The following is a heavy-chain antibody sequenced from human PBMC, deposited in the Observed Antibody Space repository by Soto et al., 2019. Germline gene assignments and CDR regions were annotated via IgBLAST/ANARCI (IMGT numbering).Heavy chain of an antibody. Sequence: SVKVSCKASGGTFSSYAISWVRQAPGQGLEWMGGIIPIFGTANYAQKFQGRVTITADESTSTAYMELRSLRSDDTAVYYCARGTSRAVAGKTSFDYWGQGTLVTVSS. CDR3: ARGTSRAVAGKTSFDY. CDR1: GGTFSSYA. CDR2: IIPIFGTA. J-gene: IGHJ4*02. D-gene: IGHD6-19*01. V-gene: IGHV1-69*13.